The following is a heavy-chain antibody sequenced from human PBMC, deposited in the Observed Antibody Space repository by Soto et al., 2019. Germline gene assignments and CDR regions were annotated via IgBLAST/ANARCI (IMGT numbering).Heavy chain of an antibody. CDR3: AREKVVIPTNWFDP. J-gene: IGHJ5*02. CDR2: ISYDGSNK. Sequence: VQLVESGGGVVQPGRSLRLSCAASGFTFSSYAMHWVRQAPGKGLEWVAVISYDGSNKYYADSVKGRFTISRDNSKNTLYLQMNSLRAEDTAVYYCAREKVVIPTNWFDPWGQGTLVTVSS. CDR1: GFTFSSYA. D-gene: IGHD3-22*01. V-gene: IGHV3-30-3*01.